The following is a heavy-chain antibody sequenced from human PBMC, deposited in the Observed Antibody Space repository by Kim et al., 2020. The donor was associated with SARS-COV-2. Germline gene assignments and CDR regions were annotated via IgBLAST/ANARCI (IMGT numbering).Heavy chain of an antibody. D-gene: IGHD4-17*01. CDR1: GFTFSGYW. J-gene: IGHJ4*02. CDR3: VRDASPPSTATMF. Sequence: GGSLRLSCAASGFTFSGYWMHWVRQVPGKGLVWVSRVDNSGSNTIYADFVRGRFTISRDNAKNTLFLQMNSLRAEDTAIYYCVRDASPPSTATMFWGQGTLVTVSS. CDR2: VDNSGSNT. V-gene: IGHV3-74*01.